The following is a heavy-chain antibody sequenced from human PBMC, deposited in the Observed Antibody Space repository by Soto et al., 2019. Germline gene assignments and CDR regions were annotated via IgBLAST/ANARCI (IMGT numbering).Heavy chain of an antibody. J-gene: IGHJ4*02. CDR2: IRATGGET. CDR3: AQDRGWGVVSPSHDY. D-gene: IGHD2-21*01. V-gene: IGHV3-23*01. Sequence: EVQLLESGGGMVQPGGSLRVSCAASGFTFRNFVMSWVRQAPGKGLEWVSAIRATGGETFYADSVKGRFTISRDNSKNTLYLQMISVRDEDTAVYFCAQDRGWGVVSPSHDYWGQGTLVTVSS. CDR1: GFTFRNFV.